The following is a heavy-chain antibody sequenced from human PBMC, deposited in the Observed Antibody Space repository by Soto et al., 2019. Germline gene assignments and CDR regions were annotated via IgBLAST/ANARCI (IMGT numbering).Heavy chain of an antibody. CDR3: TTYHGDYNFYH. Sequence: QVQLVQSGAEVKKPGASVKVSCKVSGYTLNEVAMHWVRQAPGKGLEWLGGFDPDEAETIYAQHFQGRVTMTEDTSTDTVYMELSRLRSEDTALYFCTTYHGDYNFYHWGQGTLVTVSS. J-gene: IGHJ5*02. CDR1: GYTLNEVA. CDR2: FDPDEAET. V-gene: IGHV1-24*01. D-gene: IGHD4-17*01.